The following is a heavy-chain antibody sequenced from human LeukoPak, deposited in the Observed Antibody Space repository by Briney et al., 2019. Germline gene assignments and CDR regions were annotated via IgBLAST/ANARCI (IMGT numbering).Heavy chain of an antibody. V-gene: IGHV3-48*01. J-gene: IGHJ4*02. CDR3: AQTSGY. CDR2: ISTGGSPI. Sequence: GGSLRLSCAASGFTFSNAWMSWVRQAPGRGLEWVSYISTGGSPIYYADSVKGRLTISRDNAKNSLYLQMSSLRAEDTAVYYCAQTSGYWGQGTLVTVSS. CDR1: GFTFSNAW.